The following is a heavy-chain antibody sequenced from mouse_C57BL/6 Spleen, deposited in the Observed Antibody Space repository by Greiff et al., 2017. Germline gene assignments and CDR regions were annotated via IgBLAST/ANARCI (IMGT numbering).Heavy chain of an antibody. D-gene: IGHD2-4*01. Sequence: QVQLQQPGAELVKPGASVKMSCKASGYTFTSYWITWVKQRPGQGLEWIGDLYPGSGSTNYNEKFKSKATLTVDTSSSTAYMQLSSLTSEDSAVYYCARRRGHYEYDVYYARDYWGQGTSVTVAA. CDR2: LYPGSGST. CDR1: GYTFTSYW. V-gene: IGHV1-55*01. CDR3: ARRRGHYEYDVYYARDY. J-gene: IGHJ4*01.